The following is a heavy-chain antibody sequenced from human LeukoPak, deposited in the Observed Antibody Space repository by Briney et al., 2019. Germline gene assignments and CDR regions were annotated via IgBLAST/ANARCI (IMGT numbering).Heavy chain of an antibody. CDR1: GGSLSGYY. CDR2: IYYSGST. J-gene: IGHJ4*02. D-gene: IGHD4-17*01. V-gene: IGHV4-39*01. CDR3: ARHDYGDYSYFDY. Sequence: SETLSLTCAVYGGSLSGYYWGRIRQPPGKGLEWIGSIYYSGSTYYNPSLKSRVTISVDTSKNQFSLKLSSVTAADTAVYYCARHDYGDYSYFDYWGQGTLVTVSS.